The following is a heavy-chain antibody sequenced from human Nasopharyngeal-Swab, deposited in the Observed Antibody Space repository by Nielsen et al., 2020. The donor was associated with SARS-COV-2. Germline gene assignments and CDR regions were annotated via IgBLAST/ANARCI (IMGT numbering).Heavy chain of an antibody. V-gene: IGHV3-33*01. Sequence: VRQAGKGLEWVAVIWYDGSNKYYADSVKGRFTISRDNSKNTLYLQMNSLRAEDTAVYYCASPLAPDGYNYGFAFDIWGQGTMVTVSS. CDR3: ASPLAPDGYNYGFAFDI. CDR2: IWYDGSNK. D-gene: IGHD5-24*01. J-gene: IGHJ3*02.